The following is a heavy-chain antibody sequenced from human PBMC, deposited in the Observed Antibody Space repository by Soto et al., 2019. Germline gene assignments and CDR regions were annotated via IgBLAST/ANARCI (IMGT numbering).Heavy chain of an antibody. J-gene: IGHJ4*02. CDR3: ARGRMATIDAYFDY. CDR1: GGSFSGYY. Sequence: SETLSLTCAVYGGSFSGYYWSWIRQPPGKGLEWIGEINHSGSTNYNPSLKSRVTISVDTSKNQFSLKLSSVTAADTAVYYCARGRMATIDAYFDYWGQGTLVTVSS. D-gene: IGHD5-12*01. V-gene: IGHV4-34*01. CDR2: INHSGST.